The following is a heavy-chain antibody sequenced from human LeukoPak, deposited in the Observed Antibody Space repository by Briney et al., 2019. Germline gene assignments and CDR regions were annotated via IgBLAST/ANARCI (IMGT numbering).Heavy chain of an antibody. D-gene: IGHD2-2*01. Sequence: GGSLTLSCAASGFTFDDYAMHWVRQAPGKGLEWVSLISWDGGSTYYADSVKGRFTISRDNSKNSLYLQMNSLRAEDTALYYCAKSLSGDAMCFDYWGQGTLVTVSS. V-gene: IGHV3-43D*03. CDR2: ISWDGGST. J-gene: IGHJ4*02. CDR3: AKSLSGDAMCFDY. CDR1: GFTFDDYA.